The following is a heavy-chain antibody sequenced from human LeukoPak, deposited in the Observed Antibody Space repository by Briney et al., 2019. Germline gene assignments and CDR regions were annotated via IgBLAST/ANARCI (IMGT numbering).Heavy chain of an antibody. CDR3: AVGEFGGRGDY. Sequence: SETLSLTCTVSGGSISSGSYYWSWIRQPAGKGLEWIGRIYTSGSTNYNPSLKSRVTISVDTSKNQFSLKLSSVTAADTAVYYCAVGEFGGRGDYWGQGTLVTVSS. CDR2: IYTSGST. CDR1: GGSISSGSYY. D-gene: IGHD3-10*01. J-gene: IGHJ4*02. V-gene: IGHV4-61*02.